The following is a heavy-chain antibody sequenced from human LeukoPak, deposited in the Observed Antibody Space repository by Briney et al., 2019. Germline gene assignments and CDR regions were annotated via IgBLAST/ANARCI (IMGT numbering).Heavy chain of an antibody. CDR2: ISAYNGNT. CDR3: ARMLGYDSSGYSLDY. J-gene: IGHJ4*02. Sequence: GASVKVFCKASGYTFTSYGISWVRQAPGQGLEWMGWISAYNGNTNYAQKLQGRVTMTTDTSTSTAYMELRSLRSDDTAVYYCARMLGYDSSGYSLDYWGQGTLVTVSS. V-gene: IGHV1-18*01. D-gene: IGHD3-22*01. CDR1: GYTFTSYG.